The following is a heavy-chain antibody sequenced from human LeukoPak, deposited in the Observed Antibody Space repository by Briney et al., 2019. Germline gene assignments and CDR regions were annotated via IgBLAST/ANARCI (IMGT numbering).Heavy chain of an antibody. Sequence: PSETLSLTCTVSGGSISSYYWSWIRQPPGKGLEWIGYISYSGSTNYNPSLKSRVTISVDTSKNQFSLGLRSVTAADTAVYYCARDSPWTFFDYWGQGTLVTVSS. CDR3: ARDSPWTFFDY. V-gene: IGHV4-59*01. D-gene: IGHD3/OR15-3a*01. CDR2: ISYSGST. J-gene: IGHJ4*02. CDR1: GGSISSYY.